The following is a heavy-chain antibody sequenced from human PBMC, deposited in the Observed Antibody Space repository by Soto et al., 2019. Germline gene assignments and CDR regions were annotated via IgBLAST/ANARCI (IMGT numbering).Heavy chain of an antibody. Sequence: SETLSLTCTVSGGSISSYYWSWIRQPPGKELEWIGYIYYSGSTNYNPYLKSRVTISVDTSKNQFSLKLSSVTAADTAVYYCARCQYYDFWSGCNYGMDVWGQGTTVTVSS. CDR3: ARCQYYDFWSGCNYGMDV. J-gene: IGHJ6*02. CDR1: GGSISSYY. CDR2: IYYSGST. D-gene: IGHD3-3*01. V-gene: IGHV4-59*01.